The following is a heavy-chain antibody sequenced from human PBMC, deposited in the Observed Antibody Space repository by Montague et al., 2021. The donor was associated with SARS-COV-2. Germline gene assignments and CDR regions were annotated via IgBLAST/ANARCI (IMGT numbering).Heavy chain of an antibody. D-gene: IGHD3-10*01. CDR3: ARHITMNRGAPPGAVDS. J-gene: IGHJ4*02. CDR1: GGSIISNSYY. CDR2: IHYSGST. Sequence: SETLSLTCTVSGGSIISNSYYWSWIRQPPGKGLEWLGTIHYSGSTSYNPSLKSRLTISVDTYRNQFSLKLTSVTAADTTVYFCARHITMNRGAPPGAVDSWGRGILVIVSS. V-gene: IGHV4-39*01.